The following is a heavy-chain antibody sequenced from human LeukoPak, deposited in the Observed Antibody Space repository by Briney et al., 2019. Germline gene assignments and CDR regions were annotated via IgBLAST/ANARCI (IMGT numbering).Heavy chain of an antibody. CDR1: GGSISSSSYY. Sequence: SETLSLTCTVSGGSISSSSYYWGWIRQPPGKGLEWIGSIYYSGSTYYNPSLKSRVTISVDTSKNQFSLKLSSVTAADTAVYYCARGLGMATSDYWGQGTLVTVSS. D-gene: IGHD5-24*01. CDR2: IYYSGST. V-gene: IGHV4-39*07. J-gene: IGHJ4*02. CDR3: ARGLGMATSDY.